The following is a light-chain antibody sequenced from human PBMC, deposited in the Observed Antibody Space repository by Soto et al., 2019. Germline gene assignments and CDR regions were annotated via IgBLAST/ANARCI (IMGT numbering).Light chain of an antibody. V-gene: IGKV1-5*01. CDR1: ENINTW. CDR2: AAS. CDR3: QQYNNWYA. J-gene: IGKJ2*01. Sequence: DIQMTQSPSTLSASVGDRVTITCRASENINTWLAWYQQKPGKAPQLLIYAASSLEGGVPSRFIGSGSGTEFTLTIGSLPPDDFATYYCQQYNNWYAFGQGTNLEIK.